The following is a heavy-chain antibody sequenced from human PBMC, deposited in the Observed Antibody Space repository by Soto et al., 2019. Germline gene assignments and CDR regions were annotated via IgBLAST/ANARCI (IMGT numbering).Heavy chain of an antibody. V-gene: IGHV4-34*01. CDR1: GGSFSGYY. Sequence: SETLSLTCAVYGGSFSGYYRSWIRQPPGKGLEWIGEINHSGSTNYNPSLKSRVTISVDTSKNQFSLKLSSVTAADTAVYYCAIGIVVVPAATRYYFDYWGQGTLVTVSS. CDR2: INHSGST. J-gene: IGHJ4*02. D-gene: IGHD2-2*01. CDR3: AIGIVVVPAATRYYFDY.